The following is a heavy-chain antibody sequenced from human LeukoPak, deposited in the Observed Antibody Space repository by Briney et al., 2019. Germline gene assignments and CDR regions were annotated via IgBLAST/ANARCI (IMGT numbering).Heavy chain of an antibody. Sequence: PSETLSLACTVSGGSISSSSYYWGWIRQPPGKGLEWIGSIYYSGSTYYNPSLKSRVTISVDTSKNQFSLKLSSVTAADTAVYFCARKNWTNWSNPWGQETLVTVSS. CDR3: ARKNWTNWSNP. CDR2: IYYSGST. CDR1: GGSISSSSYY. D-gene: IGHD1-1*01. J-gene: IGHJ5*02. V-gene: IGHV4-39*01.